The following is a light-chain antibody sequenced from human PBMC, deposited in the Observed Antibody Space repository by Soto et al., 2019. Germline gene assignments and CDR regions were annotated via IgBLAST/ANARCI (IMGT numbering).Light chain of an antibody. Sequence: VVTQPHSASGTPGQRVTISCSGSSSNIGSNYVYWYQHLPGTAHKRLISRNNQRPSGVPDRCSGSKSGTSASLAISGLRSEDEADDYFAAWDDSLSGEVFGGGTKLTVL. J-gene: IGLJ2*01. CDR2: RNN. CDR3: AAWDDSLSGEV. CDR1: SSNIGSNY. V-gene: IGLV1-47*01.